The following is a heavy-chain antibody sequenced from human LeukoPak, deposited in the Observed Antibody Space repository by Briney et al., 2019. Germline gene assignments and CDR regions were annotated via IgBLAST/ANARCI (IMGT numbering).Heavy chain of an antibody. Sequence: GGSLRLSCAASGFTFNSYSMNWVRQAPGKGLEWVSSISGSNSYIYYADSMKGRFTISRDNAKNSLYLQMNSLRAEDTAVYYCARDRYMSIWGQGTMVTVSS. CDR3: ARDRYMSI. D-gene: IGHD2-2*02. J-gene: IGHJ3*02. V-gene: IGHV3-21*01. CDR2: ISGSNSYI. CDR1: GFTFNSYS.